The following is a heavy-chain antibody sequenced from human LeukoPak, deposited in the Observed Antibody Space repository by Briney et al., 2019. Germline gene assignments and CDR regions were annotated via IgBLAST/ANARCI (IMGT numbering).Heavy chain of an antibody. J-gene: IGHJ6*02. CDR2: ISSSGSTI. D-gene: IGHD3-22*01. CDR1: GFTFSDYY. CDR3: ASYLYYYDSSGYPYYYYGMDV. Sequence: GGSLRLSCAASGFTFSDYYMSWIRQAPGKGLEWVSYISSSGSTIYYADSVKGRFTISRDNAKNSLYLQMNSLRAEDTAVYYCASYLYYYDSSGYPYYYYGMDVWGQGTTVTVSS. V-gene: IGHV3-11*01.